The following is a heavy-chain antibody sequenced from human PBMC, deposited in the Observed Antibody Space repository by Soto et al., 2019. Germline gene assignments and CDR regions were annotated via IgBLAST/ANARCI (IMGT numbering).Heavy chain of an antibody. CDR2: IYYSGST. Sequence: SETLSLTCTVSGGSISSYYWSWIRQPPGKGLEWIGYIYYSGSTNYNPSLKSRVTISVDTSKNQFSLKLSSVTAADTAVYYCARDGGNYYDSSGYSSDAFDIWGQGTMVTVSS. D-gene: IGHD3-22*01. J-gene: IGHJ3*02. CDR1: GGSISSYY. CDR3: ARDGGNYYDSSGYSSDAFDI. V-gene: IGHV4-59*01.